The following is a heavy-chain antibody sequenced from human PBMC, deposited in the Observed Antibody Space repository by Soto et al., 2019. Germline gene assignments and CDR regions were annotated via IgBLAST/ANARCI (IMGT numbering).Heavy chain of an antibody. V-gene: IGHV4-34*01. CDR1: GGSFTVHY. CDR3: ARGRLLSARALDY. Sequence: SETLSLTCAVYGGSFTVHYWNWIRQPPGKGLEWIGEINYSGITNYNPSLKTRGIISVDPSKNQFSLSLTSVTAADTAVYYCARGRLLSARALDYWGQGTLVTVSS. J-gene: IGHJ4*02. CDR2: INYSGIT. D-gene: IGHD6-6*01.